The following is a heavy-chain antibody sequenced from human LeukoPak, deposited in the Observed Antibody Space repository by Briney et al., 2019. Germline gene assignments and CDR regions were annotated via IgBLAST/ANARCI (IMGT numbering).Heavy chain of an antibody. V-gene: IGHV4-59*12. CDR2: IYYSGST. J-gene: IGHJ6*03. CDR1: GGSISSYY. Sequence: NPSETLSLTCTVSGGSISSYYWSWIRQPPGKGLEWIGYIYYSGSTNYNPSLKSRVTISVDTSKNQFSLKLSSVTAADTAVYYCARSSGWYYYYYYMDVWGKGTTVTVSS. D-gene: IGHD6-19*01. CDR3: ARSSGWYYYYYYMDV.